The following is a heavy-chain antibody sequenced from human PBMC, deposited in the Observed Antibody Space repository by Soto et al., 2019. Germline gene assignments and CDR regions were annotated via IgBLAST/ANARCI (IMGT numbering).Heavy chain of an antibody. CDR3: ARDPPDGDSYFDY. CDR2: IYYSGTT. V-gene: IGHV4-59*01. D-gene: IGHD4-17*01. Sequence: QVQLQESGPGLVKPSETLSLTCTVSRGSISSYYWSWIRQPPGKGLEWIGYIYYSGTTNYNPSLKSRVTMSVDTSRNLFSLKLSSVTAADTAVYYCARDPPDGDSYFDYWGQGTLVTVSS. CDR1: RGSISSYY. J-gene: IGHJ4*02.